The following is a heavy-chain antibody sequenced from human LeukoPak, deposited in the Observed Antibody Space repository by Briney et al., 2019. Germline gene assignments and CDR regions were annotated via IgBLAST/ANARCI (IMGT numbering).Heavy chain of an antibody. D-gene: IGHD3-22*01. CDR2: ISGSGGST. V-gene: IGHV3-23*01. CDR1: GFTFSSYA. CDR3: AKRGPPVPPMVINYFDY. J-gene: IGHJ4*02. Sequence: GGSLRLSCAASGFTFSSYAMSWVRQAPGKGLEWVSAISGSGGSTYYADSVKGRFTISRDNSKNTLYLQMNSLRAEDTAVYYCAKRGPPVPPMVINYFDYWGQGTLVTVSS.